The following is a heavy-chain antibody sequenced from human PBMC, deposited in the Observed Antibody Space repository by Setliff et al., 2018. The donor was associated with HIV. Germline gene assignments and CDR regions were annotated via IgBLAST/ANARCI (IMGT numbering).Heavy chain of an antibody. D-gene: IGHD3-10*01. CDR1: GFTFSDYY. J-gene: IGHJ6*02. CDR2: ISMSSHTSV. CDR3: ARKLRPGHGVDV. V-gene: IGHV3-11*06. Sequence: PGGSLRLSCAASGFTFSDYYMSWVRQAPGKGLEWVSYISMSSHTSVIYSDSVKGRFTISRDNAKNSMDLQMNSLRAEDTAIYYCARKLRPGHGVDVWGQGTTVTVS.